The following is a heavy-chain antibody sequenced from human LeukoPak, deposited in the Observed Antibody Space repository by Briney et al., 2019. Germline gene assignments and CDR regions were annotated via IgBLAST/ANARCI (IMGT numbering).Heavy chain of an antibody. V-gene: IGHV3-23*01. J-gene: IGHJ4*02. D-gene: IGHD3-16*01. CDR2: ITNSGGTT. CDR3: ASRPPSETYYGVLDY. CDR1: GLTFSSHA. Sequence: GGSLRLSCVASGLTFSSHAMTWVRQAPGKGLEWVSGITNSGGTTYHAESVRGRFTISRDNSMNTLYLQMNNLRAEDTAVYYCASRPPSETYYGVLDYWGQGTLVTVSS.